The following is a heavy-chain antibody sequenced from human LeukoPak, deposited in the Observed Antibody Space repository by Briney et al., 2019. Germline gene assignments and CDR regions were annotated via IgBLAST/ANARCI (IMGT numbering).Heavy chain of an antibody. CDR2: ISNSGGST. J-gene: IGHJ4*02. V-gene: IGHV3-23*01. CDR1: GFTFSAYA. D-gene: IGHD3-22*01. Sequence: PGGSLRLSCVASGFTFSAYAVTWVRQAPGKGLEWVSAISNSGGSTYYADSVKGRFTISRDNSKNTLYLLMNSLRAEDTAVYYCAKIYDSSGYYYYFDYWGQGTLVTVSS. CDR3: AKIYDSSGYYYYFDY.